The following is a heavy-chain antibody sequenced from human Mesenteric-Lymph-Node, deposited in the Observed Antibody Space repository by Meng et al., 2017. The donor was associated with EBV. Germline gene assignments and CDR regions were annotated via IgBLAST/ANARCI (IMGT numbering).Heavy chain of an antibody. V-gene: IGHV4-30-2*06. CDR2: VHHSVLT. D-gene: IGHD4-17*01. CDR1: GGSVNSGGYS. CDR3: AGGDYVNQFNY. Sequence: LQESYSELVKPSQTLSPTCTVSGGSVNSGGYSWSWIRQSPEKGLEWIGYVHHSVLTYYNPSLETRVIISLERSKNQFSPKLTSVTAADTAVYYCAGGDYVNQFNYWGQGTLVTVSS. J-gene: IGHJ4*02.